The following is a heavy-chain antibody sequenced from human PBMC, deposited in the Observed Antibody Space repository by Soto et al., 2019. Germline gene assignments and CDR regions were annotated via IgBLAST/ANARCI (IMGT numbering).Heavy chain of an antibody. CDR3: AKRPGYSSSWSYFDY. J-gene: IGHJ4*02. Sequence: GGSLRLSCAASGFTVSSNYMSWVRQAPGKGLEWVSVIYSGGSTYYADSVKGRFTISRDNSKNTLYLQMNSLRAEDTAVYYCAKRPGYSSSWSYFDYSGQGTLVTVSS. CDR2: IYSGGST. CDR1: GFTVSSNY. D-gene: IGHD6-13*01. V-gene: IGHV3-53*01.